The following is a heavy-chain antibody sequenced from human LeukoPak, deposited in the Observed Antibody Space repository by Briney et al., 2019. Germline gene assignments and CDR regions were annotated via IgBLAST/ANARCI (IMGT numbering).Heavy chain of an antibody. J-gene: IGHJ4*02. CDR2: NSSSSSYI. V-gene: IGHV3-21*01. D-gene: IGHD3-22*01. Sequence: AGGSLRLSCAASGFTFSSYSMNWVRQAPGKGLEWVSSNSSSSSYIYYADSVKGRFTISRDNAKNSLYLQMNSLRAEDTAVYYCARDLPYYYDSSGFDYWGQGTLVTVSS. CDR1: GFTFSSYS. CDR3: ARDLPYYYDSSGFDY.